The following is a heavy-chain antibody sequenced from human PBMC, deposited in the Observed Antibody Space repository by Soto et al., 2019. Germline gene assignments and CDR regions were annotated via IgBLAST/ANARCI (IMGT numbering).Heavy chain of an antibody. Sequence: QVRLVQSGAEVKKPGSSVKVSCKASEGTFSTSSINWVRQAPGQGLEWMGGILPVFGTSDYSQNFQGRVTITAGESTSTAYMELRSLRSEDTALSYCARVHEYGGNSDAVDIWGQGTMVTVSS. CDR1: EGTFSTSS. CDR3: ARVHEYGGNSDAVDI. J-gene: IGHJ3*02. V-gene: IGHV1-69*12. D-gene: IGHD2-21*01. CDR2: ILPVFGTS.